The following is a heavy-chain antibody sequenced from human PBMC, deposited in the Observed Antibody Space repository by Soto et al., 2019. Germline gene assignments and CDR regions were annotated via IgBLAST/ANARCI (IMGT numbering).Heavy chain of an antibody. Sequence: QITLKESGPTLVRPTQTLTLTCAFSGFSLSTSGVGVGWIRQPPGKALEWLAVIYWDDSKHYSPSLRSRLTTXTXXSKNQGVLTMTNMDPMDTGTYYCAHKGPEDWPLDYWGQGTLVTVSS. CDR2: IYWDDSK. CDR1: GFSLSTSGVG. D-gene: IGHD3-9*01. CDR3: AHKGPEDWPLDY. V-gene: IGHV2-5*02. J-gene: IGHJ4*02.